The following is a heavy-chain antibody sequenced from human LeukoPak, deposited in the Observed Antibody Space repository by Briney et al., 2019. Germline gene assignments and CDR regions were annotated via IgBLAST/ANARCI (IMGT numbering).Heavy chain of an antibody. CDR2: TYYRSKWYT. Sequence: SQTLSLTCAISGDSVSSNSAAWNWVRQSPSRGLEWLGRTYYRSKWYTDYAESVKRRITINPDTSKNQFSLQVNSVTPEDTAVYYCARGSSRIYYYDSSGYSHAFDYWGQGILVTVSS. V-gene: IGHV6-1*01. CDR1: GDSVSSNSAA. CDR3: ARGSSRIYYYDSSGYSHAFDY. J-gene: IGHJ4*02. D-gene: IGHD3-22*01.